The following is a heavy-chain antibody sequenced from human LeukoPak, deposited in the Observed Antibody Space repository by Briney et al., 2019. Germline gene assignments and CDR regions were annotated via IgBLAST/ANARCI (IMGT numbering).Heavy chain of an antibody. CDR1: GFTFSSHW. CDR2: IKPDGGDK. J-gene: IGHJ4*02. V-gene: IGHV3-7*05. Sequence: GGSLRLSCAASGFTFSSHWMTWVRRAPGKGLQWVASIKPDGGDKYYVGSVKGRFIISRDNAKNSLFLQMSSLGVGDTAVYYCARHSDRRDDYWGQGMLVTVSS. CDR3: ARHSDRRDDY.